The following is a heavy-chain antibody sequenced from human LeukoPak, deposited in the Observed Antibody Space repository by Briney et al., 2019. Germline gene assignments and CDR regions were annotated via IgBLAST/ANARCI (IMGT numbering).Heavy chain of an antibody. CDR3: ARGGVGSSTSCYTCRAFDI. CDR1: GFTVSSNY. Sequence: GGSLRLSCAASGFTVSSNYMSWVRQAPGKGLEWVSVIYSGGSTYYADSVKGRFTISRDNSKNSLYPQMNSLRAEDTAVYYCARGGVGSSTSCYTCRAFDIWGQGTMVTVSS. J-gene: IGHJ3*02. V-gene: IGHV3-53*01. D-gene: IGHD2-2*02. CDR2: IYSGGST.